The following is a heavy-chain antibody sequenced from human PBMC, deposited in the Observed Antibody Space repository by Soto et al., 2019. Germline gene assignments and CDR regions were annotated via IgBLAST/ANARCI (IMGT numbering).Heavy chain of an antibody. V-gene: IGHV4-39*01. CDR1: GGSISSSSYY. Sequence: PSETLSLTCTVSGGSISSSSYYWGWVRQLPGKGLEWIGSIYYSGSTYYNPSLKSRVTISVDTSKNQFSLKLSSVTAADTAVYYCARLGGYYGSGSYYKVYWGQGTLVTVSS. J-gene: IGHJ4*02. CDR3: ARLGGYYGSGSYYKVY. D-gene: IGHD3-10*01. CDR2: IYYSGST.